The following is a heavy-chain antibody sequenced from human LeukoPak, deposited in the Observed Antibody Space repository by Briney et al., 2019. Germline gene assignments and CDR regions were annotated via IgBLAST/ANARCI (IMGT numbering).Heavy chain of an antibody. V-gene: IGHV3-7*01. J-gene: IGHJ4*02. Sequence: PGGSLRLSCAASGFTFSSYWMSWVRQAPGKGLEWVANIKQDGSEKYYVDSVKGRFTISRDNAKNSLYLQMNSLRAEDTAVYYCALGVAAGTIDYWGQGTLVTVSS. CDR3: ALGVAAGTIDY. CDR1: GFTFSSYW. D-gene: IGHD6-13*01. CDR2: IKQDGSEK.